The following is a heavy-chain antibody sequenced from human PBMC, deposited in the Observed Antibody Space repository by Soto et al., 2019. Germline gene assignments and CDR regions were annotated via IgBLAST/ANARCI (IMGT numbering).Heavy chain of an antibody. J-gene: IGHJ4*02. CDR2: ISGSGGST. CDR3: AKAGAWDFDWLSSVDY. CDR1: GFTFSSYA. Sequence: GGSLRLSCAASGFTFSSYAMSWVRQAPGKGLEWVSAISGSGGSTYYADSVKGRFTISRDNSKNTLYLQMNSLRAEDTAVYYCAKAGAWDFDWLSSVDYWGQGPLVTVYS. V-gene: IGHV3-23*01. D-gene: IGHD3-9*01.